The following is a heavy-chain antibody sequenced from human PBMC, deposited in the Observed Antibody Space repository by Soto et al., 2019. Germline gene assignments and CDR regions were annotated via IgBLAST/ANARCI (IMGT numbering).Heavy chain of an antibody. D-gene: IGHD3-16*02. Sequence: VQLVESGGGSVQPGRSLRLSCVASGFTFDDHAMHWVRQDPGRGLEWVAGISWNSGKIAYADSVRGRFTISRDNAKSSLSLQMNSLSGDDSALYYCAKDKSNEELSVYYYNGLDVWGQGSAVTVSS. V-gene: IGHV3-9*01. CDR3: AKDKSNEELSVYYYNGLDV. J-gene: IGHJ6*02. CDR2: ISWNSGKI. CDR1: GFTFDDHA.